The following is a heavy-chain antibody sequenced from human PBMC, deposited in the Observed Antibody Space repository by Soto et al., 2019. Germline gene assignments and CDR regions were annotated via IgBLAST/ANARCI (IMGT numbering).Heavy chain of an antibody. CDR3: ARGLILWFGELSRRGGYYYYMDV. V-gene: IGHV4-34*01. D-gene: IGHD3-10*01. Sequence: QVQLQQWGAGLLKPSETLSLTCAVYGGSFSGYQWSWLRQTPGEGLEWIGEINDSGNINYNTSLKSRVSLFLDKPKKQIPLKQSSVTAADPAVYYCARGLILWFGELSRRGGYYYYMDVWGKGTKVIVSS. J-gene: IGHJ6*03. CDR1: GGSFSGYQ. CDR2: INDSGNI.